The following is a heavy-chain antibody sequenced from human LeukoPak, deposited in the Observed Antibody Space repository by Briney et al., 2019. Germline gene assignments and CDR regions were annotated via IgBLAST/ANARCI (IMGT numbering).Heavy chain of an antibody. CDR1: GFTFSSYA. CDR2: ISGSGGST. CDR3: ATRPGIAAAGNMDQDWFDP. V-gene: IGHV3-23*01. J-gene: IGHJ5*02. D-gene: IGHD6-13*01. Sequence: PGGSLRLSCAASGFTFSSYAMSWVRQAPGKGLEWVSAISGSGGSTYYADSVKGRFTISRDNSKNTLYLQMNSLRAEDTAVYYCATRPGIAAAGNMDQDWFDPWGQGTLVTVSS.